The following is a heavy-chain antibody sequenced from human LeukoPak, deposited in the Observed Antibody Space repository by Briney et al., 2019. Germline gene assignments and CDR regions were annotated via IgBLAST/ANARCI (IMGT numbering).Heavy chain of an antibody. Sequence: SETLSLTCAVSGGSISSGGYSWSWIRQPPGKGLEWIGYIYHSGSTYYNPSLKSRVTISVDTSKSQFSLKLSSVTAADTAVYYCARRGTMVRGVMGFDYWGQGTLVTVSS. V-gene: IGHV4-30-2*02. CDR3: ARRGTMVRGVMGFDY. CDR2: IYHSGST. D-gene: IGHD3-10*01. CDR1: GGSISSGGYS. J-gene: IGHJ4*02.